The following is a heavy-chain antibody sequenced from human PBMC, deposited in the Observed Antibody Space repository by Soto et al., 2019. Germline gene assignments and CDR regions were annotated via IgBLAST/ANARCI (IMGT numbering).Heavy chain of an antibody. CDR3: ARTRGVNSIRYYYHGMDV. CDR2: IIPIFGTA. Sequence: SVKVSCKASGGTFSSYAISWVRQAPGQGLEWMGGIIPIFGTANYAQKFQGRVTITADESTSTAYMELSSLRSEDTAVYYCARTRGVNSIRYYYHGMDVWGQGTTVTVSS. V-gene: IGHV1-69*13. CDR1: GGTFSSYA. D-gene: IGHD3-10*01. J-gene: IGHJ6*02.